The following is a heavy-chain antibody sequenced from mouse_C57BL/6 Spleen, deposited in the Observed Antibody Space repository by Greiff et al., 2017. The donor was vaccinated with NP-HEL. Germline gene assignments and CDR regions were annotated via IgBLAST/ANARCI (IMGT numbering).Heavy chain of an antibody. CDR3: ARNYYGSSPDY. V-gene: IGHV1-72*01. D-gene: IGHD1-1*01. CDR1: GYTFTSYW. CDR2: IDPKSGGT. J-gene: IGHJ2*01. Sequence: QVQLQQSGAELVKPGASVKLSCKASGYTFTSYWMHWVKQRPGRGLEWIGSIDPKSGGTKYNEKFKSKATLTVDKTSSTAYMQLSSLTSEDSAVYYCARNYYGSSPDYWGQGTTLTVSS.